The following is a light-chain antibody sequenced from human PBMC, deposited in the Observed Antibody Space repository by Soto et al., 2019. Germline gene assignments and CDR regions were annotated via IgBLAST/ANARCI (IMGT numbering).Light chain of an antibody. V-gene: IGLV1-51*01. Sequence: QSVLTQPPSGSAAPGQKVTISCSGSSSNIGNNYVSWYQQLPGTAPKLLIYDNNKRPSGIPDRFSGSKSGTSATLGITGLQTGDEADYYCGTWDSSLSADVFGTGTKVTVL. CDR2: DNN. CDR1: SSNIGNNY. CDR3: GTWDSSLSADV. J-gene: IGLJ1*01.